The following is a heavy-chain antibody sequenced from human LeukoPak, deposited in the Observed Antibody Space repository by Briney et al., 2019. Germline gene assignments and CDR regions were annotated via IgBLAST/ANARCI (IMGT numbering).Heavy chain of an antibody. V-gene: IGHV1-24*01. CDR3: AGRDCSSTSCPFDY. CDR1: GYTLTELS. D-gene: IGHD2-2*01. J-gene: IGHJ4*02. Sequence: ASVKVSCKVSGYTLTELSMHWVRQAPGKGLEWMGGFDPEDGETIYAQKFQGRVTMTEDTSKDTAYMELSSLRSEDTAVYYCAGRDCSSTSCPFDYWGQGTLVTVSS. CDR2: FDPEDGET.